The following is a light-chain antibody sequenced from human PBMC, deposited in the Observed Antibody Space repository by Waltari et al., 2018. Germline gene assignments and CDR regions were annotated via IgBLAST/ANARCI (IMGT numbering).Light chain of an antibody. J-gene: IGLJ3*02. CDR2: DDI. V-gene: IGLV2-23*01. CDR1: SNDVGSYSL. Sequence: QSALTQPAAGSGSPGQAITISGMGVSNDVGSYSLVSWYQHHQDNAPKLVIYDDIKRPPGVSDRFSASRSGNPRSLTISALPAEDEPASFCSSYAGDRTWVFGGGPKLSVL. CDR3: SSYAGDRTWV.